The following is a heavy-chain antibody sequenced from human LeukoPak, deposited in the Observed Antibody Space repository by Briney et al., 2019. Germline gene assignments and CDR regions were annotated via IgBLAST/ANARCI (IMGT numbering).Heavy chain of an antibody. CDR2: IRSDGSDT. J-gene: IGHJ6*03. Sequence: QSGGSLRLSCAASGFTFSDTWMHWVRQAPGEGLVWVSRIRSDGSDTRYAESVKGRFTISRDNAKNSLYLQMDSLRVEDTAVYYCARDPYSGSYGPYYYYYMDVWGEGTTVTISS. CDR1: GFTFSDTW. V-gene: IGHV3-74*01. D-gene: IGHD1-26*01. CDR3: ARDPYSGSYGPYYYYYMDV.